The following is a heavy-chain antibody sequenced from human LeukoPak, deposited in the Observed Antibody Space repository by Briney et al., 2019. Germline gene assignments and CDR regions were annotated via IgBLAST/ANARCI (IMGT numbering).Heavy chain of an antibody. CDR2: INTDGTNT. V-gene: IGHV3-74*01. D-gene: IGHD3-16*01. CDR1: GYTFTNYW. Sequence: GGSLRLSCAASGYTFTNYWMHWVRQAPGEGLVWVSRINTDGTNTVYADSVRGRFTVSRDNAKNTLYLQMDSLRAEDTAVYYCARDRGINWFDPWGQGTLVAVSS. J-gene: IGHJ5*02. CDR3: ARDRGINWFDP.